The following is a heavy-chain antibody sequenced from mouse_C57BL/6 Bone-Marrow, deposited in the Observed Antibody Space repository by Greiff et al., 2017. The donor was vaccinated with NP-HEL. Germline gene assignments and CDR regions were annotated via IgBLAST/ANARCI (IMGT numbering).Heavy chain of an antibody. D-gene: IGHD1-3*01. J-gene: IGHJ4*01. CDR3: ARDPLKNYYAMDY. Sequence: EVQLVESGGGLVKPGGSLKLSCAASGFTFSSYAMSWVRQTPEQRLEWVATISDGGSYTYYPDNVKGRFTISRDNAKNNLYLQMSHLKSEDTAMYYCARDPLKNYYAMDYWGQGTSVTVSS. CDR2: ISDGGSYT. V-gene: IGHV5-4*01. CDR1: GFTFSSYA.